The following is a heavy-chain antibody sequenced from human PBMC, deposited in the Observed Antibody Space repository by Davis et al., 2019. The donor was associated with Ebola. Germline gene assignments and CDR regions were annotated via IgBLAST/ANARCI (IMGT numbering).Heavy chain of an antibody. J-gene: IGHJ2*01. V-gene: IGHV3-30*03. CDR3: ARTAGTKRLNWYFDL. CDR1: GFTFNRFS. D-gene: IGHD1-1*01. Sequence: GESLKISCAASGFTFNRFSMNWVRQAPGKGLEWVAVISYDGSNKYYADSVKGRFTISRDNAKNSLYLQMNSLRAEDTAVYYCARTAGTKRLNWYFDLWGRGTLVTVSS. CDR2: ISYDGSNK.